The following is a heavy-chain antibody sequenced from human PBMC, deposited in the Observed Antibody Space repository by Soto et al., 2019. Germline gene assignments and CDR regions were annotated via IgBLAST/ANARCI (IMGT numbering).Heavy chain of an antibody. CDR2: IYFGGTT. J-gene: IGHJ5*02. V-gene: IGHV4-59*08. D-gene: IGHD2-21*01. CDR1: DGYFRANY. CDR3: ARLGAYYQSLEP. Sequence: SVTQSVPSSVADGYFRANYWGRIRQTPGKGLEWVGYIYFGGTTSYNPSLKSRVTMSLETSNSQFSLRLTSVTAADTAVYYCARLGAYYQSLEPWGPGTLVTVSS.